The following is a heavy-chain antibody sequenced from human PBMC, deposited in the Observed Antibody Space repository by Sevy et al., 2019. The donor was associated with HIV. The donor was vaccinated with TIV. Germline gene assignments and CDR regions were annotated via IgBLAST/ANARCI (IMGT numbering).Heavy chain of an antibody. CDR2: ISFDASNK. CDR3: ALERLSSDVAEYFQN. V-gene: IGHV3-30*04. Sequence: GALRLSCAASGFTFSRYSMHWVRQAPGKGLEWVATISFDASNKHYADSVKGRFTISRDNFQNSLFLQMNSLRPEDTAMYYCALERLSSDVAEYFQNWGQGTLVTVSS. CDR1: GFTFSRYS. D-gene: IGHD1-1*01. J-gene: IGHJ1*01.